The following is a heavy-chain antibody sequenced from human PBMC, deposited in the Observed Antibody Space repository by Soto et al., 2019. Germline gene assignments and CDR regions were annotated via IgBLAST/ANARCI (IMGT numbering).Heavy chain of an antibody. CDR3: AKEEVAAGPLNRAFWYYYYGRWV. Sequence: GGSLRLSCAASGFTFSSYAMSWVRQAPGKGLEWVSAISGSGGSTYYADPVKGRFTISRDNSKNTLYLQMNSLRAEDTAVYYCAKEEVAAGPLNRAFWYYYYGRWVWGQGPTV. V-gene: IGHV3-23*01. J-gene: IGHJ6*02. CDR2: ISGSGGST. D-gene: IGHD6-6*01. CDR1: GFTFSSYA.